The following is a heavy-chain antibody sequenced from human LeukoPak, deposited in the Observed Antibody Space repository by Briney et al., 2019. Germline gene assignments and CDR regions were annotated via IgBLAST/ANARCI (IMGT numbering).Heavy chain of an antibody. D-gene: IGHD1-14*01. Sequence: ASVKVSCKVSGYTLTELSMHWVRQAPGKGLEWMGGSDPEDGETIYAQKFQGRVTMTEDTSTDTAYMELSSLRSEDTAVYYCAIGPGWDVFLSYWGQGTLVTVSS. CDR2: SDPEDGET. CDR1: GYTLTELS. V-gene: IGHV1-24*01. J-gene: IGHJ4*02. CDR3: AIGPGWDVFLSY.